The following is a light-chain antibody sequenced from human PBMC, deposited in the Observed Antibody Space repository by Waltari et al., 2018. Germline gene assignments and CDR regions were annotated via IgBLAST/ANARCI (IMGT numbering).Light chain of an antibody. V-gene: IGLV3-1*01. CDR3: QACDSASAVV. J-gene: IGLJ2*01. Sequence: SDELTQPPSLSVSPGQTASIPCSGDKLETKYVCWYQQRPGHPPLLVIYQDSRRPSGSPERFSGSNSGNTATLTVSGTQAMDEADYYCQACDSASAVVFGGGTKLIVL. CDR1: KLETKY. CDR2: QDS.